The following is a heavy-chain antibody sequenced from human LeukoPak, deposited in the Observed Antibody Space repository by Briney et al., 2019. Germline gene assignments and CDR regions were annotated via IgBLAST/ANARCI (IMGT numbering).Heavy chain of an antibody. CDR3: ASSSEIAVAGTWGFDY. J-gene: IGHJ4*02. CDR2: IIPIFGTA. Sequence: ASVTVSCKASGGTFSSYAISWVRQAPGQGLEWMGGIIPIFGTANYAQKFQGRVTITTDESKSTAYMELCSLRSEDTAVYYCASSSEIAVAGTWGFDYWGQGTLVTVSS. D-gene: IGHD6-19*01. V-gene: IGHV1-69*05. CDR1: GGTFSSYA.